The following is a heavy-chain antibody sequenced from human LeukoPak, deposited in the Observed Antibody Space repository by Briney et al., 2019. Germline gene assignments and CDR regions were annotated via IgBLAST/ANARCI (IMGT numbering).Heavy chain of an antibody. J-gene: IGHJ4*02. D-gene: IGHD4-23*01. Sequence: GGSLRLSCAASGLSLSNYWIHWVRLVPGKGLVWVSRINRDGSSTTYADYVKGRFTVSRDTSKNMLYLQMNNLRAEDTAVYYCAKDILRWSFDYWGQGTLVTVSS. CDR3: AKDILRWSFDY. V-gene: IGHV3-74*01. CDR2: INRDGSST. CDR1: GLSLSNYW.